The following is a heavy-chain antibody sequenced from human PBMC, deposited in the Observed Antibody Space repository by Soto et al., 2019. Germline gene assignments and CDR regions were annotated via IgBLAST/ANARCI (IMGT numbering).Heavy chain of an antibody. D-gene: IGHD1-7*01. CDR1: GGTFSSYA. Sequence: QVQLVQSGAEVKKPGSSVKVSCKASGGTFSSYAISWVRQAPGQGLEWMGGIIPIFGTANYAQKFQGRVTIPAEESTSTAYMELSSLRSEDTDVYYCAGPPELTRIYYYYGMDVWGQGTTVTVSS. J-gene: IGHJ6*02. CDR3: AGPPELTRIYYYYGMDV. CDR2: IIPIFGTA. V-gene: IGHV1-69*12.